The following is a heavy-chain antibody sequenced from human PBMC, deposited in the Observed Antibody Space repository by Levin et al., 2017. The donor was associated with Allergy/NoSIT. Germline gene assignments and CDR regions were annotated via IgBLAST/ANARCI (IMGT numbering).Heavy chain of an antibody. D-gene: IGHD5-24*01. CDR1: GDSVSSSTYF. Sequence: SQTLSLTCIASGDSVSSSTYFWQWFRQPPGRGMEWLGYIHNSGDTKYNPSLKSRVTISLDTSKSQFSLKITSVTAADTAVYYCARGTGWLTEGWGQGTLVTVSS. CDR2: IHNSGDT. CDR3: ARGTGWLTEG. J-gene: IGHJ4*02. V-gene: IGHV4-61*01.